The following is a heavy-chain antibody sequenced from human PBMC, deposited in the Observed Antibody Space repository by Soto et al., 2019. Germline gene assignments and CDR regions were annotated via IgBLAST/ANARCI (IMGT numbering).Heavy chain of an antibody. Sequence: RALRLPCASSGFTFGDHAMSFFLQAPVKVLEWVCLIRSKAYGGTTEYAASVKGRFTISRDGSKSIAYLQMNSLKTEDTAVYYCTRDVCCYEFWSGYGEFDYWGQGTLVTVSS. CDR3: TRDVCCYEFWSGYGEFDY. CDR2: IRSKAYGGTT. J-gene: IGHJ4*02. D-gene: IGHD3-3*01. V-gene: IGHV3-49*01. CDR1: GFTFGDHA.